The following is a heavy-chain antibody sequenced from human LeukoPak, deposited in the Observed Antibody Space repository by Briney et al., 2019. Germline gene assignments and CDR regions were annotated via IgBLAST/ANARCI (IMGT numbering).Heavy chain of an antibody. CDR1: GFTFSNYA. V-gene: IGHV3-23*01. D-gene: IGHD2/OR15-2a*01. J-gene: IGHJ5*02. CDR2: FCGSGCST. Sequence: GGSLRLSCAASGFTFSNYAMSWVRQAPGKGREWVSTFCGSGCSTYYAASVKGRSTISSETSKSTLYLQMSSLRTEDTALYFCTKTRGPGAFHPESWGQGTLVIVSS. CDR3: TKTRGPGAFHPES.